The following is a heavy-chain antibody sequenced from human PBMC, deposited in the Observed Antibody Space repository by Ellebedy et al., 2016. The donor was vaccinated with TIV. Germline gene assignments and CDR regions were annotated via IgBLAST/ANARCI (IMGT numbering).Heavy chain of an antibody. J-gene: IGHJ4*02. Sequence: GESLKISXAASGFTFSDYYMSWIRQAPGKGLEWVSYISSSSSYTNYADSVKGRFTISRDNAKNSLYLQMNSLRAEDTAVYYCAISRGGWNDGVVGYWGQGTLVTVSS. CDR2: ISSSSSYT. CDR3: AISRGGWNDGVVGY. V-gene: IGHV3-11*03. D-gene: IGHD1-1*01. CDR1: GFTFSDYY.